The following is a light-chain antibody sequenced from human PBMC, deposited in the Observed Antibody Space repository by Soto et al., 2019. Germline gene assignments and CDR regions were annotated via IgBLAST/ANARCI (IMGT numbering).Light chain of an antibody. CDR2: DAS. CDR3: QQRSNWPVIT. V-gene: IGKV3-11*01. Sequence: EIVLTQSPATLSLSPGERATLSCRASQSVSSYLAWYQQKPGQAPRLLIYDASNRATGIPARFSGSGSGTDFTLTISSLEPEDFAVYYYQQRSNWPVITFGQGTRLEI. J-gene: IGKJ5*01. CDR1: QSVSSY.